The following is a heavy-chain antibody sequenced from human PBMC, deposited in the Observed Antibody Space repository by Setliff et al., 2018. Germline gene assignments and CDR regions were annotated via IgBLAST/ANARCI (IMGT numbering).Heavy chain of an antibody. Sequence: SVKVSCKASGYTFTGYYMHWVRQAPGQGLEWMGGIIPFFGTANYAQKFQCRVTITADESTSTAYMELSSLRSEDTAVYYCARGLREAGYNLADYWGQGTLVTVSS. CDR1: GYTFTGYY. D-gene: IGHD5-12*01. CDR3: ARGLREAGYNLADY. V-gene: IGHV1-69*13. J-gene: IGHJ4*02. CDR2: IIPFFGTA.